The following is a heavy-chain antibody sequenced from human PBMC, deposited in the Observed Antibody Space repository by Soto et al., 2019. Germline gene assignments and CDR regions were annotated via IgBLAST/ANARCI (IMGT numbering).Heavy chain of an antibody. Sequence: QVQLVQSGAEVRKPGSSVKVSCRSSGGIFTATAISWVRQAPGQGPEWMGGVIPMFGTANYPQRFQGRVTITADESTNTAYMQLSSLRSEDTVVYFCAVGFKVDYYSLDVWGQGTTVTVSS. J-gene: IGHJ6*02. CDR3: AVGFKVDYYSLDV. D-gene: IGHD5-18*01. CDR1: GGIFTATA. CDR2: VIPMFGTA. V-gene: IGHV1-69*01.